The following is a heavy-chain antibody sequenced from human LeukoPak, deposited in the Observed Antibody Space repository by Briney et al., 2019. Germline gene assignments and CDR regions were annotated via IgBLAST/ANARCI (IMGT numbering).Heavy chain of an antibody. D-gene: IGHD6-19*01. CDR3: ARDRTGWLAPDY. CDR1: GDSISSYY. V-gene: IGHV4-59*01. CDR2: IYYSGST. J-gene: IGHJ4*02. Sequence: SETLSLXCTVSGDSISSYYWTWIRQPPGKGLEWIGYIYYSGSTNYNPSLKSRVTISVDTSKNQFSLKLTSVTAADTAVYYCARDRTGWLAPDYWGQGILVTVSS.